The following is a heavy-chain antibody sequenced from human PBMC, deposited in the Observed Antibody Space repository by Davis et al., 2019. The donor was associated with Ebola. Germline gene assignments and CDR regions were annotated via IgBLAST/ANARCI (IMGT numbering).Heavy chain of an antibody. V-gene: IGHV3-33*01. Sequence: GESLKTSCAASGFTFSSYGMHWVRQAPGKGLEWVAVIWYDGSNKYYADSVKGRFTISRDNSKNTLYLQMNSLRAEDTAVYYCARDQGHGFDDFWSGYHYGMDVWGQGTTVTVSS. CDR1: GFTFSSYG. CDR2: IWYDGSNK. D-gene: IGHD3-3*01. CDR3: ARDQGHGFDDFWSGYHYGMDV. J-gene: IGHJ6*02.